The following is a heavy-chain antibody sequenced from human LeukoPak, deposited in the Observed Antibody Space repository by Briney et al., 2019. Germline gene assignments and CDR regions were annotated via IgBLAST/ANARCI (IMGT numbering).Heavy chain of an antibody. Sequence: GGSLRLSCAASGFTFSSYSMNWVRQAPGKGLEWVSSISSSSSYIYYADSVKGRFTIFRDNAKNSLYLQMNSLRAEDTAVYYCAAGGDGMATILVEYWGQGTLVTVSS. V-gene: IGHV3-21*04. CDR3: AAGGDGMATILVEY. D-gene: IGHD5-24*01. CDR1: GFTFSSYS. CDR2: ISSSSSYI. J-gene: IGHJ4*02.